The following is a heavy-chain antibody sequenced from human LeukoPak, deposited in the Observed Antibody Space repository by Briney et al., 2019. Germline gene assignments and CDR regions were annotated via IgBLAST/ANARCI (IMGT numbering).Heavy chain of an antibody. J-gene: IGHJ5*02. CDR2: IHNSGST. CDR1: DGSISSSGYY. CDR3: ARYGLGYGSGSYYPYNWFDP. Sequence: PSETLSLTCTVSDGSISSSGYYWGWIRQPPGKGLEWIGSIHNSGSTYYNPSLKSRVTISVDTSKNQFSLKLSSVTAADTAVYYCARYGLGYGSGSYYPYNWFDPWGQGTLVTVSS. D-gene: IGHD3-10*01. V-gene: IGHV4-39*07.